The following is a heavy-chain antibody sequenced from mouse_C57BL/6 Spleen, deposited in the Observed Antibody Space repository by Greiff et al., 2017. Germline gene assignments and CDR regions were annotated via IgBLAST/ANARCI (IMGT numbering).Heavy chain of an antibody. CDR1: GYTFTSYW. CDR2: IHPNSGST. CDR3: ARRGDYDYDGTRGYAMDY. V-gene: IGHV1-64*01. J-gene: IGHJ4*01. Sequence: QVQLQQPGAELVKPGASVKLSCKASGYTFTSYWMHWVKQRPGQGLEWIGMIHPNSGSTNYNEKFKSKATLTVDKSSSTAYMQLSSLTSEDSAVYCCARRGDYDYDGTRGYAMDYWGQGTSVTVSS. D-gene: IGHD2-4*01.